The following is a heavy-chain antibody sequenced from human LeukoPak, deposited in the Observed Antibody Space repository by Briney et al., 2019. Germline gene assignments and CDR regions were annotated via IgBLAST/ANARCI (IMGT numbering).Heavy chain of an antibody. CDR1: GFTFDDHG. D-gene: IGHD3-16*01. Sequence: PGGSLRLSCAASGFTFDDHGMSWVRQAPGKGLEWVSGINWNGGSTGYADSVKGRFTISRDNAKNSLYLQMNSLRAEDTAVYYCAKDKRIMITFGSSLGNDYWGQGTLVTVSS. J-gene: IGHJ4*02. CDR3: AKDKRIMITFGSSLGNDY. CDR2: INWNGGST. V-gene: IGHV3-20*04.